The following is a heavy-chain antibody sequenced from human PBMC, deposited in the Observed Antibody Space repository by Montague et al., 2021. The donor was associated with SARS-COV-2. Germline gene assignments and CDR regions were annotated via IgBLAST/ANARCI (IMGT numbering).Heavy chain of an antibody. D-gene: IGHD3-10*01. CDR3: ARQPYLASAYYFDY. J-gene: IGHJ4*02. V-gene: IGHV4-59*01. CDR1: GASITTYY. Sequence: SETLSLTCSVSGASITTYYWSWIRQAPGKGLEWIAYIFHSGHTNXNPSLRSRVAISIDTSRDQFSLSLTSITAADTAVYYCARQPYLASAYYFDYWGLRTLVTVSS. CDR2: IFHSGHT.